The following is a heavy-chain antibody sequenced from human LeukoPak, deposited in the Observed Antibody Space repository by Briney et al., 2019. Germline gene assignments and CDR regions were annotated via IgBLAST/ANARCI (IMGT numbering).Heavy chain of an antibody. CDR1: GGSISTYY. CDR2: IHASGPT. J-gene: IGHJ4*02. V-gene: IGHV4-4*09. Sequence: SETLSLTCTVSGGSISTYYWSWIRRPPGKGLEWIAFIHASGPTNYNPSLKSRITISVDTSKNQFSLKLSSVTAADTAVYYCARHDAGIAARPFDNWGQGTLVTVSS. D-gene: IGHD6-6*01. CDR3: ARHDAGIAARPFDN.